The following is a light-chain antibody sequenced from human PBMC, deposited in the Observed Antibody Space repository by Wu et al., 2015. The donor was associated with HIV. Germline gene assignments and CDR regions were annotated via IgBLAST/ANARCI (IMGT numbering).Light chain of an antibody. CDR1: QSVASFS. CDR3: QHYGDSQFT. Sequence: EIVLTQSPGTLSLSPGERATLSCRASQSVASFSLAWYQQKPGQAPRLLIYGASTRATGIPGRFSGYMSAATDFTLTIFRLEPEDSAVYFCQHYGDSQFTFGRWDQSGDQT. V-gene: IGKV3-20*01. J-gene: IGKJ3*01. CDR2: GAS.